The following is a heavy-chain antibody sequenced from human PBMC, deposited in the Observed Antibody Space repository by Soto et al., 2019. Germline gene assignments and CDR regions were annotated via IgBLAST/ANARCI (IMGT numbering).Heavy chain of an antibody. Sequence: GGSLRLSCAASGFTFSSYAMHWARQAPGKGLEWVAVISYDGSNKYYADSVKGRFTISRDNSKNTLYLQMNSLRAEDTAVYYCAKTVQQLSRGSLDYWGQGTLVTVSS. CDR2: ISYDGSNK. J-gene: IGHJ4*02. CDR1: GFTFSSYA. CDR3: AKTVQQLSRGSLDY. D-gene: IGHD6-13*01. V-gene: IGHV3-30*18.